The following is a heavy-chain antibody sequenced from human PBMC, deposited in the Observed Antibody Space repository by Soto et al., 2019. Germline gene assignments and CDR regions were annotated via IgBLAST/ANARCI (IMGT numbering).Heavy chain of an antibody. CDR1: GGSISSYY. CDR2: MYYGGRT. Sequence: SETLSLTCTVSGGSISSYYWSWIRQPPGKGLEWIGYMYYGGRTHYNPSLKSRVTISVDRSKNQFSLQMSSVTAADTAVYYCAKNLPRTGRFDYWGQGSLVTVSS. CDR3: AKNLPRTGRFDY. V-gene: IGHV4-59*08. J-gene: IGHJ4*02.